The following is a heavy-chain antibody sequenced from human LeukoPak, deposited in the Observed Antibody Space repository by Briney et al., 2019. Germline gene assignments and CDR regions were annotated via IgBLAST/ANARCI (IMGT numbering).Heavy chain of an antibody. J-gene: IGHJ4*02. CDR1: GLTFSSYA. Sequence: GGSLRLSCAASGLTFSSYAMNWVRQAPGKGLEWVSVIDGNGGSPYYADSVKGRFTISRDNSKNTLFLQMNSLRAEDTAVYFCAKDRSWGTPRGLDKWGQGTLVAVSS. V-gene: IGHV3-23*01. CDR2: IDGNGGSP. CDR3: AKDRSWGTPRGLDK. D-gene: IGHD3-16*01.